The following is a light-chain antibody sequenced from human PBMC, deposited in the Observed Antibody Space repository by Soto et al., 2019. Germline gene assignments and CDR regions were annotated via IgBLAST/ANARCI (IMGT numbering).Light chain of an antibody. Sequence: DIQMTQFPSTLSASVGARVTITCRSSQSITTWLAWYQQKPGKAPRLLSYDASTLESGVPSRFSGSGSGTEFPLTIGSLQPDDFGTYYCQHYKSYSRTFGQGTKVEIK. CDR3: QHYKSYSRT. CDR2: DAS. V-gene: IGKV1-5*01. CDR1: QSITTW. J-gene: IGKJ1*01.